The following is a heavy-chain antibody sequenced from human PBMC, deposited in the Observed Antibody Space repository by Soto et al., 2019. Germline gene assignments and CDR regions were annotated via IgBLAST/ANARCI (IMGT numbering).Heavy chain of an antibody. D-gene: IGHD2-15*01. CDR2: INPSGGST. CDR3: ARGPRGFSTSVEQGAFDI. J-gene: IGHJ3*02. Sequence: GASVKVSCKASGYTFTSYYMHWVRQAPGQGLEWMGIINPSGGSTSYAQKFQGRVTMTRDTSTSTVYMELSSLRSEDTAVYYCARGPRGFSTSVEQGAFDIWGQGTMVTVSS. V-gene: IGHV1-46*01. CDR1: GYTFTSYY.